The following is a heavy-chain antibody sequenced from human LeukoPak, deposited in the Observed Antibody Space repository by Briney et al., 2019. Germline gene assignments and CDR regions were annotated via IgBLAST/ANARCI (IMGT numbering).Heavy chain of an antibody. Sequence: GGSLRLSGAASGFTFSSYSRNWVGQAPGKGREGLSFISSTTRTISSADTVKGRFTISTDHAKHSLYLQMNSLTVEDTAVYSCARDLMSFEDPEYFDYWGQGTLVTVSS. J-gene: IGHJ4*02. V-gene: IGHV3-48*04. CDR3: ARDLMSFEDPEYFDY. D-gene: IGHD3-10*01. CDR1: GFTFSSYS. CDR2: ISSTTRTI.